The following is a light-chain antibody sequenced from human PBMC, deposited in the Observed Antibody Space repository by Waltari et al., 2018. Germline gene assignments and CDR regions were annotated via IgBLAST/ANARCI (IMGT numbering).Light chain of an antibody. Sequence: LLTPSPGTLSLSPGERATLSCRPSQSVTSDHLPWYQQIPGQAPRLLIYDASRRATGIPDRFSGSGSGTGFTLTISRLEPEDFAVFYCHQYGSSPVTFGQGTKLEIK. V-gene: IGKV3-20*01. CDR3: HQYGSSPVT. J-gene: IGKJ2*01. CDR1: QSVTSDH. CDR2: DAS.